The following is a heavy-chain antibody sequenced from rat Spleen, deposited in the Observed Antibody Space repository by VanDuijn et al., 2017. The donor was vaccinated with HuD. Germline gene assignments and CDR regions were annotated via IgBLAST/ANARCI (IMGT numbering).Heavy chain of an antibody. Sequence: EVRLVESDGGLVQPGRSLKLSCAASGFTFSDYYMTWVRQAPPKGLEWVATIIYDGSSTYYRDSVKGRFTISRDNAKSTLYLQMDSLRSEDTATYFCARLGGLRNWFAYWGQGTLVTVSS. CDR1: GFTFSDYY. J-gene: IGHJ3*01. CDR3: ARLGGLRNWFAY. V-gene: IGHV5-29*01. CDR2: IIYDGSST. D-gene: IGHD4-3*01.